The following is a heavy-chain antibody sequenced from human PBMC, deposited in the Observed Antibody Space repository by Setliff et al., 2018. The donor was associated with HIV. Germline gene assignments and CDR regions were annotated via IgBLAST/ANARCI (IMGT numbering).Heavy chain of an antibody. CDR1: GFTFSTYW. D-gene: IGHD3-22*01. V-gene: IGHV3-7*01. CDR3: ARLVAYDSSGTYGYYFDY. J-gene: IGHJ4*02. Sequence: GGSLRLSCAASGFTFSTYWMSWVRQAPGKGLEWVANIKQDGSEKFYVDSVKGRFTISRDNAKNSLYLQMNSLRAEDTAVYYCARLVAYDSSGTYGYYFDYWGQGTLVTVSS. CDR2: IKQDGSEK.